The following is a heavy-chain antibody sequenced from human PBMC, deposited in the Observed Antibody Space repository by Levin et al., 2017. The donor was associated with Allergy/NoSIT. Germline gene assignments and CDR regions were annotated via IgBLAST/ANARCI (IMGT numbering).Heavy chain of an antibody. J-gene: IGHJ3*02. CDR1: GGSISSGDYY. D-gene: IGHD4-17*01. CDR2: IYYSGST. CDR3: ARASPTVTHDAFDI. V-gene: IGHV4-30-4*01. Sequence: SSETLSLTCTVSGGSISSGDYYWSWIRQPPGKGLEWIGYIYYSGSTYYNPSLKSRVTISVDTSKNQFSLKLSSVTAADTAVYYCARASPTVTHDAFDIWGQGTMVTVSS.